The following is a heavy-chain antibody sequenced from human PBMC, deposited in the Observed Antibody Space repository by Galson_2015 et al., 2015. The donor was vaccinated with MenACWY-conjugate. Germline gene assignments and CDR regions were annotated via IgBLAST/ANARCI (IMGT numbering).Heavy chain of an antibody. CDR3: ARDSTLYEMDV. CDR1: GFTFSSYS. CDR2: ISSSSSYI. J-gene: IGHJ6*02. D-gene: IGHD3-3*01. V-gene: IGHV3-21*01. Sequence: LRLSCAASGFTFSSYSMNWVRQAPGKGLEWVSSISSSSSYIYYADSVKGRFTISRDNAKNSLYLQMNSLRAEDTAVYYCARDSTLYEMDVWGQGTTVTVSS.